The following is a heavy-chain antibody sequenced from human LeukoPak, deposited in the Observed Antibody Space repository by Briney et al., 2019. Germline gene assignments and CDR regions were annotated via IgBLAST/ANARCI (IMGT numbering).Heavy chain of an antibody. CDR3: AREGDCSSTSCRAFDP. Sequence: ASVKVSCKASGYTFTGYYMHWVRQAPGQGLEWMGWINPNSGGTNYAQKFQGRVTMTRDTSISTAYMELSRLRSDDTAVYYCAREGDCSSTSCRAFDPWGQGTLVTVSS. CDR2: INPNSGGT. D-gene: IGHD2-2*01. V-gene: IGHV1-2*02. J-gene: IGHJ5*02. CDR1: GYTFTGYY.